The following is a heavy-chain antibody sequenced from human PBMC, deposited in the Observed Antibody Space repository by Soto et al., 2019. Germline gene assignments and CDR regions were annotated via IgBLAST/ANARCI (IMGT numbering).Heavy chain of an antibody. CDR2: ISSSGSSI. D-gene: IGHD4-17*01. J-gene: IGHJ4*02. V-gene: IGHV3-11*01. CDR1: GFIFSDYY. Sequence: GGSLRLSCAASGFIFSDYYMTWIRQAPGKGLEWVSYISSSGSSIYYADSVKGRFTISRDNAKNSLYLQMNSLRAEDTAVYYCARTRYGDFDYFDYWGQGTLVTVSS. CDR3: ARTRYGDFDYFDY.